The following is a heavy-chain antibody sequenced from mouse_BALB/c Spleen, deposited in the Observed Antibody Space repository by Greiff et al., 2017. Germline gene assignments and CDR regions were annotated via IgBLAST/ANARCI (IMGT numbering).Heavy chain of an antibody. CDR2: IYPGDGDT. V-gene: IGHV1-80*01. J-gene: IGHJ2*01. D-gene: IGHD1-1*02. CDR3: ANGGGLGGFDY. Sequence: QVQLQQSGAELVRPGSSVKISCKASGYAFSSYWMNWVKQRPGQGLEWIGQIYPGDGDTKYNGKFKGKATLTADKSSSTAYMQLSSLTSEDSAVYFCANGGGLGGFDYWGQGTTLTVSS. CDR1: GYAFSSYW.